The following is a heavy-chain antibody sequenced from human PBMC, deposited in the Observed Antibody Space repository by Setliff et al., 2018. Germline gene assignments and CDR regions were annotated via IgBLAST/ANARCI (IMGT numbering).Heavy chain of an antibody. CDR3: ATTTYYYDSSVDY. D-gene: IGHD3-22*01. CDR1: GFTFSDYY. V-gene: IGHV3-11*04. Sequence: PGGSLRLSCAASGFTFSDYYMSWIRQAPGKGLEWVSYISSSGSTIYYADSVKGRFTISRDNAKNSLYLQMNSLRAEDTAVYYCATTTYYYDSSVDYWGQGTLVTVSS. J-gene: IGHJ4*02. CDR2: ISSSGSTI.